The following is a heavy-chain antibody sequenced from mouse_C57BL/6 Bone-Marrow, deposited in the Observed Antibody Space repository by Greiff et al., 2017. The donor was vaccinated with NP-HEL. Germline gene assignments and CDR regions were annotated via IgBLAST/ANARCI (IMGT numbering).Heavy chain of an antibody. CDR1: GFTFSSYA. Sequence: EVMLVESGGGLVKPGGSLKLSCAASGFTFSSYAMSWVRQTPEKRLEWVATISDGGSYTYYPDNVKGRFTISRDNAKNNLYLQMSHLKSEDTAMYYCARIGSSPSYWYFDVWGTGTTVTVSS. D-gene: IGHD1-1*01. J-gene: IGHJ1*03. CDR3: ARIGSSPSYWYFDV. V-gene: IGHV5-4*03. CDR2: ISDGGSYT.